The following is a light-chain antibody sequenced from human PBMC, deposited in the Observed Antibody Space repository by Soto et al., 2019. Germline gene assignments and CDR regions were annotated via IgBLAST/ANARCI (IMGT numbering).Light chain of an antibody. J-gene: IGKJ1*01. Sequence: EILVTQSPATLSVSPGERVTLSCRASQSVTRDLAWYQQKPGQAPRLLIYGASTRATGIPARFSGSGSGTEFTLTINSLQAEDFAMYYCQQYRTFGQGTRVEIK. CDR2: GAS. CDR1: QSVTRD. CDR3: QQYRT. V-gene: IGKV3-15*01.